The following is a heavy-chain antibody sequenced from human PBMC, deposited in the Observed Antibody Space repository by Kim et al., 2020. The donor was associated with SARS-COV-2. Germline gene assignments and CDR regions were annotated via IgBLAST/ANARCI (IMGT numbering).Heavy chain of an antibody. V-gene: IGHV4-34*01. CDR3: AREGIAAAGREVV. J-gene: IGHJ4*02. Sequence: SETLSLTCAVYGGSFSGYYWSWIRQPPGKGLEWIGEINHSGSTNYNPSLKSRVTISVDTSKNQFSLKLSSVTAADTAVYYCAREGIAAAGREVVWGQGTLVTVSS. CDR2: INHSGST. CDR1: GGSFSGYY. D-gene: IGHD6-13*01.